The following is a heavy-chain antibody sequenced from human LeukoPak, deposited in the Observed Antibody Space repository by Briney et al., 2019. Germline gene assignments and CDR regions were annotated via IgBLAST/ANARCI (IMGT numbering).Heavy chain of an antibody. Sequence: PGGSLRLSCAASGFTLSTYAMHWVRQAPGKGLEWVAVISYDGSNKYYADSVKGRFTISRDNSKNTLSLQMNSLRAEDTAVYYRAMAGLGSGSYYYFDYWGQGTLVTVSS. J-gene: IGHJ4*02. CDR2: ISYDGSNK. D-gene: IGHD1-26*01. V-gene: IGHV3-30-3*01. CDR3: AMAGLGSGSYYYFDY. CDR1: GFTLSTYA.